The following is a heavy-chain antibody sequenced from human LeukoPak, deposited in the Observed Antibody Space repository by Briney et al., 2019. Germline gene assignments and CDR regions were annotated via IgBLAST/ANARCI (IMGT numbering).Heavy chain of an antibody. Sequence: SVEVSCKASGGTFSSYAISWVRQAPGQGLEWMGGIIPIFGTANYAQKFQGRVTITADESTSTAYMELSSLRSEDTAVYYCASPDPKKVTTRYFDYWGQGTLVTVSS. CDR2: IIPIFGTA. J-gene: IGHJ4*02. D-gene: IGHD5-12*01. V-gene: IGHV1-69*13. CDR1: GGTFSSYA. CDR3: ASPDPKKVTTRYFDY.